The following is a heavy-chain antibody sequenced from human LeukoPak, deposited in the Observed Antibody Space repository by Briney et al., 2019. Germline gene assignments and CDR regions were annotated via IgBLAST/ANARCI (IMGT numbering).Heavy chain of an antibody. V-gene: IGHV3-7*01. CDR2: IKQDGSEK. CDR3: ARIGYSSSSFDF. D-gene: IGHD6-6*01. J-gene: IGHJ2*01. CDR1: GFTFSSYW. Sequence: SGGSLRLSCAGSGFTFSSYWMSWVRQAPGKGLEWVANIKQDGSEKYYVDSVKGRFTISRDNAKNSLYLQMNSLRAEDTAVYYCARIGYSSSSFDFWGRGTLVTVSS.